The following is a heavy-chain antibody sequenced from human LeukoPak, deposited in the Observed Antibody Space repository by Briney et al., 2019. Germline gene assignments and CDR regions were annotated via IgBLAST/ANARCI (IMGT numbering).Heavy chain of an antibody. D-gene: IGHD3-22*01. CDR2: ISAYNGNT. V-gene: IGHV1-18*01. Sequence: ASVKVSCKASGYTFTSYGISWVRQAPGQGLEWMGWISAYNGNTNYAQKLQGRVTMTTDTSTSTAYMELRSLRSDDTAVYYCARKNGYYYDSSGYYPWGQGTLVTVSS. CDR1: GYTFTSYG. J-gene: IGHJ5*02. CDR3: ARKNGYYYDSSGYYP.